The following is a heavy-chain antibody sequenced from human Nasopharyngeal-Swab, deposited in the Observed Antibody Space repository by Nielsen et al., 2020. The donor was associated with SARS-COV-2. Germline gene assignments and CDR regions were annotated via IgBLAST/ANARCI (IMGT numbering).Heavy chain of an antibody. CDR1: GYTFTSYG. V-gene: IGHV1-18*01. CDR2: ISAYNGNT. D-gene: IGHD5-18*01. J-gene: IGHJ6*02. Sequence: ASVKVSCKASGYTFTSYGISWVRQAPGQGLEWMGWISAYNGNTNYAQKLQGRVTITTDTSTSTAYMELRSPRSDDTAVYYCARAIWLAMALYGMDVWGQGTTVTVSS. CDR3: ARAIWLAMALYGMDV.